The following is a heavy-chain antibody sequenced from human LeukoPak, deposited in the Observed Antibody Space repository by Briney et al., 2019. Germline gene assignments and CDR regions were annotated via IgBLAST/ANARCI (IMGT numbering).Heavy chain of an antibody. CDR2: INHSGST. Sequence: SETLSLTCAVYGGSFSGYYWSWIRQPPGKGLEWIGEINHSGSTNYNPSLKSRVTISVDTSKNQFSLQLNSVTPEDTAVYYCARGRRDYYGMDVWGQGTTVTVSS. J-gene: IGHJ6*02. D-gene: IGHD1-1*01. CDR3: ARGRRDYYGMDV. V-gene: IGHV4-34*01. CDR1: GGSFSGYY.